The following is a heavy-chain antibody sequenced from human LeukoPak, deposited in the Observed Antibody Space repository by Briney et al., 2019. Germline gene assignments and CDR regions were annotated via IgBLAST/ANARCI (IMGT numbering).Heavy chain of an antibody. J-gene: IGHJ6*03. CDR2: VYSSGNT. Sequence: EPSETLSLTCTVSGGSIGSFYWNWIRQPPGKGLEWIGYVYSSGNTNYSPSLKSRVTISVDTSKNQFSLKLSSVTAADTAVYYCARTTMVRGTYYMDVWGKGTTVTISS. CDR1: GGSIGSFY. D-gene: IGHD3-10*01. V-gene: IGHV4-59*01. CDR3: ARTTMVRGTYYMDV.